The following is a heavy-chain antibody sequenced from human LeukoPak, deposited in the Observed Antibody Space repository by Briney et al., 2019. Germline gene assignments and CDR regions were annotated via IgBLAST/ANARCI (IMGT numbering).Heavy chain of an antibody. CDR3: ARGGYSSGWYGGAFDI. J-gene: IGHJ3*02. CDR1: GYTFTSYY. V-gene: IGHV1-46*01. CDR2: INPSGGST. Sequence: ASVTVSFKASGYTFTSYYMHWVRQAPGQGLEWMGIINPSGGSTSYAQKFQGRVTMTRDMSTSTVYMELSSLRSEDTAVYYCARGGYSSGWYGGAFDIWGQGTMVTVSS. D-gene: IGHD6-19*01.